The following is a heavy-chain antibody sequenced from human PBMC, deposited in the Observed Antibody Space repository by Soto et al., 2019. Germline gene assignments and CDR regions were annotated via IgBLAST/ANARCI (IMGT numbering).Heavy chain of an antibody. CDR2: LNPNSGGT. CDR3: ARDHYDFWSGYFWYFDI. V-gene: IGHV1-2*02. D-gene: IGHD3-3*01. Sequence: ASVKVSCKASGYTFTGYDTRWVRQAPGQGLEWMGWLNPNSGGTNYEQKFQGSVTMTRDTSISTAYMELSRLRSDDTAVYYCARDHYDFWSGYFWYFDIWGRGTLVTVSS. J-gene: IGHJ2*01. CDR1: GYTFTGYD.